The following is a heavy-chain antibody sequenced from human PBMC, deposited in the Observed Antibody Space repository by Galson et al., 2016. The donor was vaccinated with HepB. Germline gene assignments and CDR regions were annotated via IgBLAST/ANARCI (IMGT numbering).Heavy chain of an antibody. CDR3: ARALGGDEDY. CDR1: GFTFSSHW. Sequence: SLRLSCAASGFTFSSHWMHWVRQAPGKGLVWVSRINRDGSITNYADSVKGRCTISRDNAKNTLYLQMSSLRAEDTAVYHCARALGGDEDYWGQGTLVTVSS. D-gene: IGHD4-17*01. V-gene: IGHV3-74*01. J-gene: IGHJ4*02. CDR2: INRDGSIT.